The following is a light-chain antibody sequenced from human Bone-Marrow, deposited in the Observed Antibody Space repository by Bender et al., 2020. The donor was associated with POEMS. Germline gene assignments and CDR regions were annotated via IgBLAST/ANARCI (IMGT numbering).Light chain of an antibody. Sequence: SYELTQPPSASASPGQTARITCSGDLLSKKLTYWYQRRSGQAPVLAIYEDNKRPSGVSDSFSGSSSGTMATLTVSGAQVEDEADYYCFSSDSSDFPCVFGGGTQLTVL. CDR3: FSSDSSDFPCV. V-gene: IGLV3-10*01. J-gene: IGLJ3*02. CDR1: LLSKKL. CDR2: EDN.